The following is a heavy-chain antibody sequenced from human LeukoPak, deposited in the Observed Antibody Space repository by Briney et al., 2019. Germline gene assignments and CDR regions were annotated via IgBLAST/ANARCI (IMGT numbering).Heavy chain of an antibody. V-gene: IGHV3-23*01. CDR1: GFTFTMYV. CDR2: ISGSGAKK. CDR3: TKARYYDFWSGYKGDAFDI. D-gene: IGHD3-3*01. Sequence: GGSLRLSCAASGFTFTMYVMSWVRQAPGQGMVWVSGISGSGAKKYYADSVKGRFTISKDNSKNTLFLQMNTLRAEDTALYYCTKARYYDFWSGYKGDAFDIWGQGTMVAVSS. J-gene: IGHJ3*02.